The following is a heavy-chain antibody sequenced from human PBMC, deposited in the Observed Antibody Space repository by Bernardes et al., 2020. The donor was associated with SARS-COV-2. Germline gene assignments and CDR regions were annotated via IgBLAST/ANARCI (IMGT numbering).Heavy chain of an antibody. V-gene: IGHV1-46*01. D-gene: IGHD4-17*01. CDR1: GYTFTSYY. CDR2: INPSGGST. J-gene: IGHJ6*02. CDR3: ARDFTVTTSDYYYYYGMDV. Sequence: SVKVSCKASGYTFTSYYMHWVRQAPGQGLEWMGIINPSGGSTSYAQKFQGRVTMTRDTSTSTVYMELSSLRSEDTAVYYCARDFTVTTSDYYYYYGMDVWGQGTTVTVSS.